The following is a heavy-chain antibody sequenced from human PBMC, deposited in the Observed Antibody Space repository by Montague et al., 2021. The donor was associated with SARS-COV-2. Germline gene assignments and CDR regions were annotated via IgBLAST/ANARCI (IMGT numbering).Heavy chain of an antibody. CDR2: IYSSGST. J-gene: IGHJ2*01. CDR3: AKGSGYP. CDR1: GGSVTSTTYY. D-gene: IGHD6-25*01. Sequence: SETLSLTCTVSGGSVTSTTYYWSWFRQRPGRGLEWVGFIYSSGSTAYSPSLENRLTMSIDTSKNQFSLRLTSATAADTAVYYCAKGSGYPWGRGTRVAVSS. V-gene: IGHV4-39*07.